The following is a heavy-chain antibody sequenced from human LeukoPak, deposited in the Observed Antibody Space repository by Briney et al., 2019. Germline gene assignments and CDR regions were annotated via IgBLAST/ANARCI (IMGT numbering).Heavy chain of an antibody. J-gene: IGHJ5*02. Sequence: GGSLRLSCAAFGFTFSSYAMSWVRQAPGKGLEWVSAISGSGGSTYYADSVKGRFTISRDNSKNTLYLQMNSLRAEDTAVYYCARLYYDFWSGYSPYNWFDPWGQGTLVTVSS. CDR1: GFTFSSYA. CDR3: ARLYYDFWSGYSPYNWFDP. V-gene: IGHV3-23*01. D-gene: IGHD3-3*01. CDR2: ISGSGGST.